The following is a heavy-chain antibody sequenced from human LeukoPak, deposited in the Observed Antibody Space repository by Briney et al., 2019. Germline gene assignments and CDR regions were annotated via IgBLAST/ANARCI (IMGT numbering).Heavy chain of an antibody. CDR2: IYPGDSDT. CDR3: AGQKSPGDTAMVDFDY. Sequence: GESLKISCKGSGYSFTTYWIGWVRQMPGKGLEWMGIIYPGDSDTRYSPSFQGQVTISADKSISTAYLQWSSLKASDTAMYYCAGQKSPGDTAMVDFDYWGQGTLVTVSS. V-gene: IGHV5-51*01. J-gene: IGHJ4*02. D-gene: IGHD5-18*01. CDR1: GYSFTTYW.